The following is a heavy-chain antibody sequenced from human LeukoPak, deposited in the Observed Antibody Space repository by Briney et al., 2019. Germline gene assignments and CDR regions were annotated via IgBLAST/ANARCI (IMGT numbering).Heavy chain of an antibody. Sequence: GESLKISCKGSGYRFSNYWIGWVRHMTGKGLEWMGMIYPADSDIRYSPSFQGQVTISADKSISTAYLQWSSLKASDTAMYYCARQEYCSGGSCYTWFDPWGQGTLVTVSS. CDR3: ARQEYCSGGSCYTWFDP. CDR2: IYPADSDI. J-gene: IGHJ5*02. V-gene: IGHV5-51*01. D-gene: IGHD2-15*01. CDR1: GYRFSNYW.